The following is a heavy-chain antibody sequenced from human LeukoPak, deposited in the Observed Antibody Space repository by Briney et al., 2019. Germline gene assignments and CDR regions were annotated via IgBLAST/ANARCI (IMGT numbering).Heavy chain of an antibody. CDR2: ISSSSRTI. Sequence: GGSLRLSCAASGFTFSSYSINWVRQAPGKGLEWLSYISSSSRTISYADSLKGRFTVSRDNAKNSLDLQMNSLRVEDTAVYYCARVGTSGWTSDYWGQGTLVTGSS. J-gene: IGHJ4*02. CDR3: ARVGTSGWTSDY. V-gene: IGHV3-48*04. D-gene: IGHD6-19*01. CDR1: GFTFSSYS.